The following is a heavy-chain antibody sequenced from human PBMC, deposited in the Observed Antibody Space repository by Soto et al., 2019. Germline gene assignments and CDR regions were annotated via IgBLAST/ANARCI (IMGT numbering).Heavy chain of an antibody. J-gene: IGHJ3*02. CDR1: GGSISSSSYY. D-gene: IGHD3-3*01. Sequence: QLQLQESGPGLVKPSETLSLTCTVSGGSISSSSYYWGWIRQPPGKGLEWIGSIYYSGSTYYNPSLESRVSISVDTSKYQFSLKLSSVAAADTAGDYGAIPVITIFGVVILPDAFDIWGQGTMVTVSS. CDR3: AIPVITIFGVVILPDAFDI. CDR2: IYYSGST. V-gene: IGHV4-39*01.